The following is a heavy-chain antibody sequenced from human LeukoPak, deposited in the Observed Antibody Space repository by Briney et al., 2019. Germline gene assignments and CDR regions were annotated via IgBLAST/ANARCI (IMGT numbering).Heavy chain of an antibody. CDR3: ARGRTGSNSGYEPLDY. CDR1: GGSFSGYY. V-gene: IGHV4-34*01. J-gene: IGHJ4*02. CDR2: INHSGST. D-gene: IGHD5-12*01. Sequence: PSETLSLTCAVYGGSFSGYYWSWIRQPPGKGLEWIGEINHSGSTNYNPSLKSQVTISVDTSKNQFSLKLSSVTAADTAVYYCARGRTGSNSGYEPLDYWGQGTLVTVSS.